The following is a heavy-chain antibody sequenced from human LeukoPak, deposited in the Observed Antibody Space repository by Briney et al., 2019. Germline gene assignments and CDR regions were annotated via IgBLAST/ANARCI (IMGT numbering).Heavy chain of an antibody. V-gene: IGHV3-23*01. CDR1: GFTFTSYA. J-gene: IGHJ4*02. CDR3: AKIKWPHFDY. D-gene: IGHD5-12*01. CDR2: LSASGGST. Sequence: GESLRLSCAASGFTFTSYAMSWVRQAPGKGLEWVSTLSASGGSTYYADFVKGRFTISRDNSKNTVYLQMNNLRAEDTAVYYCAKIKWPHFDYWGQGTLVTVSS.